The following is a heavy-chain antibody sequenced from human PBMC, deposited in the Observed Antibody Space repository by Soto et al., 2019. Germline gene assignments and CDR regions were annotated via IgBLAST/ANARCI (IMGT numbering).Heavy chain of an antibody. D-gene: IGHD1-26*01. CDR3: TREPHFDY. CDR2: VKSKINGGTA. CDR1: GFMFSNAW. V-gene: IGHV3-15*01. J-gene: IGHJ4*02. Sequence: PWGSLRLSCAASGFMFSNAWMSWVRQAPGKGLEWVGRVKSKINGGTADYAAPVKGRFTISRDDSKDTLYLQMNSLKTEDTAVYYCTREPHFDYWGQGTPVTVSS.